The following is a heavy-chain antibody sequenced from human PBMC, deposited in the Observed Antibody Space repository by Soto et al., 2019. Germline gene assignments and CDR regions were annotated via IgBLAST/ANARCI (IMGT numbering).Heavy chain of an antibody. J-gene: IGHJ4*02. D-gene: IGHD3-16*01. CDR1: GGTFSSYA. V-gene: IGHV1-69*06. CDR3: ARGDMGCRTPQACYFDY. CDR2: IIPIFGTA. Sequence: SVKVSCKASGGTFSSYAISWVRQAPGQGLEWMGGIIPIFGTANYAQKFQGRVTITADKSTSTAYMELSSLRSEDTAVYYCARGDMGCRTPQACYFDYWGQGTLVTVSS.